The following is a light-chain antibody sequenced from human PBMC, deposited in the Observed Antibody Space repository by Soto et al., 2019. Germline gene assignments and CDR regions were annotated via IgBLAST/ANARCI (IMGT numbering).Light chain of an antibody. Sequence: DIQMTQSPSSLSASVGDRVIITCRASRSISTYLNWCQQKPGKAPKILIYDASSLQSGVPSRFSGSGSGTEFTLTISRLQPEDSATYFCQQSYSNLLTFGGGTKVAIK. CDR2: DAS. CDR1: RSISTY. CDR3: QQSYSNLLT. J-gene: IGKJ4*01. V-gene: IGKV1-39*01.